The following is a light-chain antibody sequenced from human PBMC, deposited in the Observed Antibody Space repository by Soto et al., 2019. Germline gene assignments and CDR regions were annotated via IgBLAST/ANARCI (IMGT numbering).Light chain of an antibody. V-gene: IGKV3-20*01. CDR3: QQYGSLLT. CDR1: QSVSSSY. Sequence: ETMLAQSPGTLSLSPGERVTLSCRATQSVSSSYLAWCQKKPGQAPRLLIYGATSSATGIPSLISSSGAGDVFTLTISILAHDYSALYYYQQYGSLLTFGQGTRVEIK. J-gene: IGKJ5*01. CDR2: GAT.